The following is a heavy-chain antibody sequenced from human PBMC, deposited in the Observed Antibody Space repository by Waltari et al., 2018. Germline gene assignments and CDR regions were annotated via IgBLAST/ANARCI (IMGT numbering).Heavy chain of an antibody. CDR1: GGSISSYY. CDR2: IYYSGST. Sequence: QVQLQESGPGLVKPSETLSLTCTVSGGSISSYYWSWIRQPPGKGLEWIGYIYYSGSTNYNPSLKSRVTISVDTSKNQFSLKLSSVTAADTAVYYCARERKGFGELGVWFDPWGQGTLVTVSS. D-gene: IGHD3-10*01. V-gene: IGHV4-59*01. J-gene: IGHJ5*02. CDR3: ARERKGFGELGVWFDP.